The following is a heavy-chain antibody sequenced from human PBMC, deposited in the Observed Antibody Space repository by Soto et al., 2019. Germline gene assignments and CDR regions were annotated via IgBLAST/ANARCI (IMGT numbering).Heavy chain of an antibody. D-gene: IGHD6-25*01. J-gene: IGHJ4*02. CDR3: ARDAAEYYFDY. CDR2: IYDSGRT. CDR1: GGSISSGGQS. Sequence: QVQLKESGPGLVKPSQTLSLTCTVSGGSISSGGQSWSWIRQHPGKGLEWIGYIYDSGRTYYNPSLRSRVTISVDTSKKQFSLKLRSVTAADTAVYYCARDAAEYYFDYWGQGTLVTVSS. V-gene: IGHV4-31*03.